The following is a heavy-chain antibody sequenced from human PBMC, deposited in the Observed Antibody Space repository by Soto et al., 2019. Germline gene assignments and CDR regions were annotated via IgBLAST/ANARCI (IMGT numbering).Heavy chain of an antibody. J-gene: IGHJ4*02. CDR2: IGGSTE. CDR1: GFTFSDYG. CDR3: ARYNSGCALDY. D-gene: IGHD1-20*01. Sequence: QVQLMESGGGVVQPGRSLRLSCTASGFTFSDYGMHWVRQAPGKGLEWVSFIGGSTEHYVGSVKGRFTSSRDNSKTTLHLQMNSLIGEDTAVYYRARYNSGCALDYWGQGTLVTVSS. V-gene: IGHV3-30*03.